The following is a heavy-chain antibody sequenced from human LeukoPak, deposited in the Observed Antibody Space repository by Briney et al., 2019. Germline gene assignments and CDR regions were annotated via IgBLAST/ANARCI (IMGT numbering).Heavy chain of an antibody. CDR3: ATDRNSSSWYHNYFDY. Sequence: GASVKVSCKASGYTLTELSMHWVRQAPGKGLEWMGGFDPEDGETIYAQKFQGRVTMTEDTSTDTAYMELSSLRSEDTAVYYCATDRNSSSWYHNYFDYWGQGTLVTVSS. CDR1: GYTLTELS. J-gene: IGHJ4*02. D-gene: IGHD6-13*01. V-gene: IGHV1-24*01. CDR2: FDPEDGET.